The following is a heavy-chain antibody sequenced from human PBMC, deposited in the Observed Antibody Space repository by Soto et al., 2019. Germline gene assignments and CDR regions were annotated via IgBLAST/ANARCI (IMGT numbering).Heavy chain of an antibody. Sequence: GGSLRLSCAASGFTFSSYSMNWVRQAPGKGLEWVSYISSSSTIYYADSVKGRFTISRDNAKNSLYLQMNSLRAEDTAVYYCARDRSGDIVVVPAAGTMDVWGKGTTVTVSS. D-gene: IGHD2-2*01. V-gene: IGHV3-48*01. CDR2: ISSSSTI. CDR3: ARDRSGDIVVVPAAGTMDV. J-gene: IGHJ6*04. CDR1: GFTFSSYS.